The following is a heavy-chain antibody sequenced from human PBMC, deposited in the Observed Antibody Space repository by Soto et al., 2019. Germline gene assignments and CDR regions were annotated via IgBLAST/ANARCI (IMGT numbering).Heavy chain of an antibody. D-gene: IGHD3-22*01. CDR1: GGSISSSNW. CDR3: TRRRFETSDYSDDAFDV. J-gene: IGHJ3*01. V-gene: IGHV4-4*02. Sequence: PSETLSLTCAVSGGSISSSNWWSWVRQPPGKGLEWIGEIYHSGSTNYNPSLKSRVTISVDKSKNQFSLKLSSVTAADTAVYHCTRRRFETSDYSDDAFDVWGQGTMVTVSS. CDR2: IYHSGST.